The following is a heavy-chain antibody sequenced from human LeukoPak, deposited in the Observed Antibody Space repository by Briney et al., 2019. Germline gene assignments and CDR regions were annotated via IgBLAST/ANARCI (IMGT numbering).Heavy chain of an antibody. CDR2: IIPIFGTA. CDR1: GGTFSSYA. V-gene: IGHV1-69*01. D-gene: IGHD1-14*01. J-gene: IGHJ4*02. CDR3: ASLTGPQPGY. Sequence: AASVKVSCEASGGTFSSYAISWVRQAPGQGLEWMGGIIPIFGTANYAQKFQGRVTITADESTSTAYMELSSLRSEDTAVYYCASLTGPQPGYWGQGTLVTVSS.